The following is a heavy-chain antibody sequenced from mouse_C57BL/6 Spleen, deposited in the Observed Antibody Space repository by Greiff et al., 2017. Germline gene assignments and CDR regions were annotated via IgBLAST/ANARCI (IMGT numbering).Heavy chain of an antibody. CDR2: IYPVSGET. J-gene: IGHJ3*01. CDR3: GRPGWPWFAY. V-gene: IGHV1-11*01. CDR1: GNTFPDHI. Sequence: VQLQQSGAELASPGAYVPRSSTPSGNTFPDHIMTWLKKRPDQGLEWIGRIYPVSGETNYNQKFMGKATFSVDRSSSTVYMVLNSLTSEDPAVYYCGRPGWPWFAYWGQGTLVTVSA. D-gene: IGHD3-1*01.